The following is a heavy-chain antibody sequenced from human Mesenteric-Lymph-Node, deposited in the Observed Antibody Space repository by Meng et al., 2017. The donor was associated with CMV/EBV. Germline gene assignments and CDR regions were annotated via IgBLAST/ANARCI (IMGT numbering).Heavy chain of an antibody. D-gene: IGHD5-18*01. J-gene: IGHJ4*02. CDR2: TYYRSKWFN. CDR3: AREALETVMVIDY. Sequence: SQTLSLTCAISGDSVSSNSAAWTWIRQSPSRGLEWLGRTYYRSKWFNDYAVSVKSRITINPDTSKNQFFLQLDSVTPDDTAVYYCAREALETVMVIDYWGQGTLVTVSS. CDR1: GDSVSSNSAA. V-gene: IGHV6-1*01.